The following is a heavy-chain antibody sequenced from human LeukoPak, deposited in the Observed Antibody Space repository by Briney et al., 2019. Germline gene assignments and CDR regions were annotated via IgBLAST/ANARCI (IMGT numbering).Heavy chain of an antibody. Sequence: PSETLFLTCTVSGGSISNYYWSWIRQPPGKGLEWIGYIYYSGNTNYNPSLKSRVTISVGTSKNQFSLKLSSVTAADTAVYYCVRENYSSGWYGIIDYWGQGTLVTVSS. V-gene: IGHV4-59*01. D-gene: IGHD6-19*01. CDR2: IYYSGNT. J-gene: IGHJ4*02. CDR3: VRENYSSGWYGIIDY. CDR1: GGSISNYY.